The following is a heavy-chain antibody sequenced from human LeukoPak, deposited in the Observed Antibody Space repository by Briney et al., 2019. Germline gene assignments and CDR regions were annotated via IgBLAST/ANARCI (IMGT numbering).Heavy chain of an antibody. CDR3: ARGNGMVYGLGNYYYYMDV. CDR2: ISSSSSTI. D-gene: IGHD2-8*01. J-gene: IGHJ6*03. CDR1: GFTFSGYS. V-gene: IGHV3-48*01. Sequence: GGSLRLSCAASGFTFSGYSMNWVRQAPGKGLEWVSYISSSSSTIYYADSVKGRFTISRDDAKNSLYLQMNSLRAEDTAVYYCARGNGMVYGLGNYYYYMDVWGKGTTVTVSS.